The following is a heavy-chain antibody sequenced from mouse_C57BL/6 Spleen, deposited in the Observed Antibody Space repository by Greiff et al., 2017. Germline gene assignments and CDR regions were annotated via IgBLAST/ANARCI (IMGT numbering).Heavy chain of an antibody. J-gene: IGHJ4*01. CDR3: ARDGYPYYYAMDY. CDR2: INPSTGGT. Sequence: EVQLQPSGPELVKPGASVQISCKASGYSFTGYYMNWVKQSPEKSLEWIGEINPSTGGTTYNQKFKAKATLTVDKSSSTAYMQLKSLTSEDSAVYYCARDGYPYYYAMDYWGQGTSVTVSS. V-gene: IGHV1-42*01. CDR1: GYSFTGYY. D-gene: IGHD2-3*01.